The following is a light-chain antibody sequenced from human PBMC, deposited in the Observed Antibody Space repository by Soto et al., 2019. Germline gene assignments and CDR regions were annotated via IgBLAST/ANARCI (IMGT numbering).Light chain of an antibody. CDR1: QSILFNSRTKT. J-gene: IGKJ1*01. CDR3: QQYYSDPPT. Sequence: DIVMTQSPDSLAVSLGERATINCKSIQSILFNSRTKTLTWYQQKPGQPPKLLIYWASTRESGVPDRFSGSVSGTDFTLTVISLQVEDVAVYYCQQYYSDPPTFGQGTKVEIK. CDR2: WAS. V-gene: IGKV4-1*01.